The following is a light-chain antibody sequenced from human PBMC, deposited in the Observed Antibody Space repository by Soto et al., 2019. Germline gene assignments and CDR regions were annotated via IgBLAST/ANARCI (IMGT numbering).Light chain of an antibody. V-gene: IGKV3-20*01. J-gene: IGKJ1*01. Sequence: EIVLTQSPGTLSLSPGERATLSCRASQSLSTTNLAWYQQKPGQAPRLLIYDASTRATGIPDRFSGSGSGTDFRLTISRLEPEDFAVYYCQHYDGSPEAFGQGTKVEIK. CDR1: QSLSTTN. CDR3: QHYDGSPEA. CDR2: DAS.